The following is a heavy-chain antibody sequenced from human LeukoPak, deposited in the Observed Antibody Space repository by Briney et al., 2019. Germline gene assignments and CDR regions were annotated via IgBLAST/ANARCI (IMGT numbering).Heavy chain of an antibody. D-gene: IGHD4-11*01. CDR3: ARRTVNWFDP. CDR1: GGSTSSYY. J-gene: IGHJ5*02. V-gene: IGHV4-59*01. Sequence: SETLSLTCTVSGGSTSSYYWSWIRQPPGKGLEWIGYIYYSGSTNYNPSLKSRVTISVDTSKNQFSLKLSSVTAADTAVYFCARRTVNWFDPWGQGTLVTVSS. CDR2: IYYSGST.